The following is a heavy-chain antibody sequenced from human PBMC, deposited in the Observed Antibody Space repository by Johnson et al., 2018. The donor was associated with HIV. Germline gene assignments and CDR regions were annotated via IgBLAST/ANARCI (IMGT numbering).Heavy chain of an antibody. J-gene: IGHJ3*02. D-gene: IGHD6-13*01. CDR2: ISYDGSNK. CDR1: GFTFSSYA. V-gene: IGHV3-30*14. Sequence: VQLVESGGGVVQPGRSLRLSCAASGFTFSSYAMHWVRQAPGKGLEWVAVISYDGSNKYYADSVKGRFTISRDNSKNTVYLQMNSLRGEDTAVYYCVRPAAAGRDDAFDIWGQGTLVTVSS. CDR3: VRPAAAGRDDAFDI.